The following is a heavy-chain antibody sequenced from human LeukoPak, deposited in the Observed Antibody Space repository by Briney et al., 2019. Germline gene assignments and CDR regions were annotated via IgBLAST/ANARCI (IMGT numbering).Heavy chain of an antibody. Sequence: GGSLRLSCAASGFTFSSYSMNWVRQAPGKGLEWVSYISSSSSTIYYADSVKGRFTISRDNAENSLFLQINSLRAEDTAVYYCARDQGAKSITGTTSGALDYWGQGTLVTVSS. V-gene: IGHV3-48*01. J-gene: IGHJ4*02. CDR3: ARDQGAKSITGTTSGALDY. D-gene: IGHD1-20*01. CDR1: GFTFSSYS. CDR2: ISSSSSTI.